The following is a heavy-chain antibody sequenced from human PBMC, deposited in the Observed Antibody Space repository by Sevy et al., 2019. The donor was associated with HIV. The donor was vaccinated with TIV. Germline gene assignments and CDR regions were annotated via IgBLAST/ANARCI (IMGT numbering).Heavy chain of an antibody. Sequence: GGSLRLSCAASGFTFSTYGMHWVRQAPGKGLEWVAVIWFDGSNTYYADSVKGRFTISRDNSKNTLYLQMNSLRAEDTAVYYCARDSWILHYYYYGMDVWGQGTTVTVSS. D-gene: IGHD5-18*01. CDR2: IWFDGSNT. J-gene: IGHJ6*02. CDR3: ARDSWILHYYYYGMDV. CDR1: GFTFSTYG. V-gene: IGHV3-33*01.